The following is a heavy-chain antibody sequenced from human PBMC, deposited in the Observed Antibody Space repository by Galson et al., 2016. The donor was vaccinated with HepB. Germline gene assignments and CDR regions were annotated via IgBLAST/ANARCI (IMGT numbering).Heavy chain of an antibody. Sequence: ETLSLTCTVSGGSVISGGYYWSWIRQPPGKGLEWIGYIHYSGNTNYSPSLKSRVTMSVDTSKNHFSLKLSSVTAADTAVYYCARGPGYSYVDYWGQGTLVTVSS. CDR2: IHYSGNT. D-gene: IGHD5-18*01. V-gene: IGHV4-61*08. CDR3: ARGPGYSYVDY. CDR1: GGSVISGGYY. J-gene: IGHJ4*02.